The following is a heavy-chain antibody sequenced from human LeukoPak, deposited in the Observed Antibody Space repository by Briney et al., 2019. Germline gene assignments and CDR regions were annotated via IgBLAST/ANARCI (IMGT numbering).Heavy chain of an antibody. J-gene: IGHJ5*02. V-gene: IGHV1-18*01. CDR3: ARAVPAGWFDP. CDR2: ISAYNGNT. Sequence: GASVKVSCKASGYTFTSYGISWVRQAPGQGFECMGWISAYNGNTNYAQKLQGRVTMTTDTSTSTAYMELRSLRSDDTAVYYCARAVPAGWFDPWGQGTLVTVSS. D-gene: IGHD6-19*01. CDR1: GYTFTSYG.